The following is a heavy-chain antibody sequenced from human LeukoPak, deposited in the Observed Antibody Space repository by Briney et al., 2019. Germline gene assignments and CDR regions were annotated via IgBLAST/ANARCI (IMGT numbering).Heavy chain of an antibody. V-gene: IGHV3-30*03. Sequence: PGGSLRLSCAASGFTFSSYGMHWVRQAPGKGLEWVAVISYDGSNKYYADSVKGRFTISRDNSKNTLYLQMNSLRAEDTAVYYCATDVARHQWLVRDYWGQGTLVTVSS. CDR3: ATDVARHQWLVRDY. D-gene: IGHD6-19*01. CDR1: GFTFSSYG. CDR2: ISYDGSNK. J-gene: IGHJ4*02.